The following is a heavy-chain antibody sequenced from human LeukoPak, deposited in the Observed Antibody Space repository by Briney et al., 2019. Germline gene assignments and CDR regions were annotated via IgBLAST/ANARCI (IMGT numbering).Heavy chain of an antibody. CDR1: GYTFTSYY. D-gene: IGHD2-2*02. CDR2: INPSGGST. Sequence: ASVKVSCKASGYTFTSYYMHWVRQAPGQGLEWMGIINPSGGSTSYAQKFQGRVTMTRDTSTSTVYMELSSLRSEDTAVYYCASFIVVVPAAIRRDALDIWGQGTMVTVSS. CDR3: ASFIVVVPAAIRRDALDI. V-gene: IGHV1-46*01. J-gene: IGHJ3*02.